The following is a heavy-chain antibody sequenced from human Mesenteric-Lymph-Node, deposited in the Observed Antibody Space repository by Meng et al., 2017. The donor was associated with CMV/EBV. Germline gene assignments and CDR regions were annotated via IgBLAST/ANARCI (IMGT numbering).Heavy chain of an antibody. CDR3: ARDRGGLRFTYGMDV. J-gene: IGHJ6*02. CDR1: GFTFSSYS. CDR2: ISSSSSYI. D-gene: IGHD4-17*01. V-gene: IGHV3-21*04. Sequence: GGSLRLSCAASGFTFSSYSMHWVRQAPGKGLEWVSSISSSSSYIYYADSVKGRFTISRDNAKNSLYLQMNSLRAEDTAVYYCARDRGGLRFTYGMDVWGQGTTVTVSS.